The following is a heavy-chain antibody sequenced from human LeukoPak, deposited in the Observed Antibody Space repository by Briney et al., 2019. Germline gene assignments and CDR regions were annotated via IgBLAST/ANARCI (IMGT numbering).Heavy chain of an antibody. J-gene: IGHJ4*02. CDR1: GYTFTGYY. CDR2: INPNSGGT. Sequence: ASVKVSCKASGYTFTGYYMHWVRQAPGQGLEWMGWINPNSGGTNYAQKFQGRVTMTRDTSIGTAYMELSRLRSDDTAVYYCARDSGYYDSSGYYPFDYWGQGTLVTVSS. V-gene: IGHV1-2*02. D-gene: IGHD3-22*01. CDR3: ARDSGYYDSSGYYPFDY.